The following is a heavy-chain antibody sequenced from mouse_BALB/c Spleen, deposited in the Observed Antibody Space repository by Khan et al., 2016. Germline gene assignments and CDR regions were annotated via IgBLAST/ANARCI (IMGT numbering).Heavy chain of an antibody. CDR1: GFNIKDTY. CDR3: ARTTARATYYFDY. CDR2: IDPANGNT. V-gene: IGHV14-3*02. J-gene: IGHJ2*01. Sequence: VQLQQSGAELVKPGASVKLSCTASGFNIKDTYMHWVKQRPEQGLEWIGRIDPANGNTKYDPKFQGKATITADTSSNTAYQQLSSLTSEDTAVYSCARTTARATYYFDYWGQGTTLTVSS. D-gene: IGHD3-1*01.